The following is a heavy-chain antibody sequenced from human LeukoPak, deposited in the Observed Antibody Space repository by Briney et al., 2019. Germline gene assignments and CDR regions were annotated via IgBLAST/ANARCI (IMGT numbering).Heavy chain of an antibody. CDR2: INPSGGST. D-gene: IGHD3/OR15-3a*01. CDR1: GYTFTSYN. Sequence: ASVKLSCKASGYTFTSYNMHWVRQTPGPGLEWMGIINPSGGSTSYAQKFQGRVTMTRDMSTSTVYMELSSLRSEDTAVYYCARIWTGGYWGQGTLVTVSS. CDR3: ARIWTGGY. J-gene: IGHJ4*02. V-gene: IGHV1-46*01.